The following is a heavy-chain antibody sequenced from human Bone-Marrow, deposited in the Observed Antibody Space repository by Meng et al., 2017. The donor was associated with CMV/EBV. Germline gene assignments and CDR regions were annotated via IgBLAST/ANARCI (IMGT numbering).Heavy chain of an antibody. Sequence: SQTLSLTCAVYGGSFSGYYWSWIRQPPGRGLEWIGEINHSGSTNYNPSLKSRVTISVDTSKNQFSLKLSSVTAADTAVYYCARGWYYYGMDVWGQGTTVTVSS. CDR2: INHSGST. V-gene: IGHV4-34*01. CDR1: GGSFSGYY. J-gene: IGHJ6*02. CDR3: ARGWYYYGMDV.